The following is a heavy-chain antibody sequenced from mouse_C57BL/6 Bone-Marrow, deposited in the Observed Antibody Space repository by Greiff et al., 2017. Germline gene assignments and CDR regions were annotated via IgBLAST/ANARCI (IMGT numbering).Heavy chain of an antibody. J-gene: IGHJ2*01. CDR3: ARIDSSGSFDY. CDR1: GFSLTSYG. CDR2: IWSDGST. V-gene: IGHV2-6*03. Sequence: VQLQQSGPGLVAPSQSLSISCTVSGFSLTSYGVHWVRQPPGKGLEWLVVIWSDGSTTYNSARNSRLSISKDNSKSQVFLKINSLQTDDTAMYYCARIDSSGSFDYWGKGTTLTVSS. D-gene: IGHD3-2*02.